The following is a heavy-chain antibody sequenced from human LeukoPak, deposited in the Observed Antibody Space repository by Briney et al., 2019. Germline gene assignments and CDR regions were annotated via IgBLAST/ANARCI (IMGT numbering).Heavy chain of an antibody. J-gene: IGHJ4*02. Sequence: SETLSLTCTVSGDSISSSSYYWGWIRQPPGKGLEWIGSIYYSGSTYYNPSLKSRVTISVDTSKNQFSLKLSSVTAADTAVYYCALYYYGSGSYPHEIGYWGQGTLVTVSS. CDR3: ALYYYGSGSYPHEIGY. CDR2: IYYSGST. V-gene: IGHV4-39*01. D-gene: IGHD3-10*01. CDR1: GDSISSSSYY.